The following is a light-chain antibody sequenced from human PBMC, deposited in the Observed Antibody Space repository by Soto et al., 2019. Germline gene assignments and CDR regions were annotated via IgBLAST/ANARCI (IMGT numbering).Light chain of an antibody. J-gene: IGLJ2*01. Sequence: QSVLTQPPSTSGTPGQRVTISCSGSSSNIGSNHVYWYQQFPGMAPKLLMYRSDQRPTGVPDRFSGSKSGTSASLAISGLRDDDEADYYCSARDDRLSGVVFGGGTKVTVL. CDR2: RSD. V-gene: IGLV1-47*01. CDR3: SARDDRLSGVV. CDR1: SSNIGSNH.